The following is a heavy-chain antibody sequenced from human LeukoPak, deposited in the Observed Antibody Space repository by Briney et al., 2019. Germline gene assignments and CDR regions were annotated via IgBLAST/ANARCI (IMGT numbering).Heavy chain of an antibody. D-gene: IGHD2-15*01. J-gene: IGHJ6*03. CDR3: ARGPYCSGGSCCGVGYYYYMGV. CDR2: MNPNSGNT. Sequence: ASVKVSCKASGYTFTSYDINWVRQATGQGLEWMGWMNPNSGNTGYAQKFQGRVTMTRNTSISTAYMELSSLRSEDTAVYYCARGPYCSGGSCCGVGYYYYMGVWGKGTTVTVSS. CDR1: GYTFTSYD. V-gene: IGHV1-8*01.